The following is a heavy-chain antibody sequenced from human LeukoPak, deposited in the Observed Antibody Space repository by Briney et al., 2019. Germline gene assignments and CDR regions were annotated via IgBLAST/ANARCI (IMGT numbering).Heavy chain of an antibody. V-gene: IGHV3-30-3*01. CDR1: GFTFSSYA. Sequence: GGSLRLSCVASGFTFSSYAMHWVRQAPGKGLEWVAVISYDGSNKYYADSVKGRFTISRDNSKNTLYLQMNSLRSEDTAVYYCARVLESSSWPKRNFDYWGQGTLVTVSS. CDR3: ARVLESSSWPKRNFDY. CDR2: ISYDGSNK. J-gene: IGHJ4*02. D-gene: IGHD6-13*01.